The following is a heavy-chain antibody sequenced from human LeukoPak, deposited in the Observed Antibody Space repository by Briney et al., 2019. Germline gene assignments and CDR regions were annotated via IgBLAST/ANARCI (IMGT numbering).Heavy chain of an antibody. CDR1: GFTFGDYA. D-gene: IGHD1-1*01. Sequence: GGSLRLSCTASGFTFGDYAMSWIRQAPGKGLEWVGFIRSKAYGETADYAASVKGRFTISRDDSKAIACLQMNSLKTEDTAVYHCTRDRGAYNLYDYWGQGTLVTVSS. CDR2: IRSKAYGETA. J-gene: IGHJ4*02. V-gene: IGHV3-49*03. CDR3: TRDRGAYNLYDY.